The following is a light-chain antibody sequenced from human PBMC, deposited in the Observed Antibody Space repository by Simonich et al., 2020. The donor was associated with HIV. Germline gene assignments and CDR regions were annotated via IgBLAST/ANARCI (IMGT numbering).Light chain of an antibody. V-gene: IGKV1-6*01. CDR2: AAS. J-gene: IGKJ4*01. CDR3: MQGTHWPLS. Sequence: IQMTQSPSSLSASVGDRVTITCRASQDIRYDLGWYQQKPGKTPKLLVYAASSLQTGVPSRFSGSGSGTDFTLKISRVEAEDVGVYYCMQGTHWPLSFGGGTKVEIK. CDR1: QDIRYD.